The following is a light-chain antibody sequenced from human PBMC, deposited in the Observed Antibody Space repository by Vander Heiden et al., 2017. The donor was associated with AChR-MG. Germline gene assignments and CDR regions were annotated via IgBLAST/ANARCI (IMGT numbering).Light chain of an antibody. J-gene: IGLJ3*02. CDR2: EVS. Sequence: QPALTQPASVSGSPAQSITISFPGTSIYVGGYNYVSWSQQHPGKAPKLMIYEVSNRPSGVTNRFSGSKSGNTAALTISGLQAEEEADYYCSSYKSSSDWGVFGGGTKLTVL. CDR3: SSYKSSSDWGV. CDR1: SIYVGGYNY. V-gene: IGLV2-14*01.